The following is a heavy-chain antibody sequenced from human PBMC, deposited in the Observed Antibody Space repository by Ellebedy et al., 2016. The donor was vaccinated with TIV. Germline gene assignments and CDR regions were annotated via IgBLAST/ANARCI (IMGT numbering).Heavy chain of an antibody. CDR2: IYFSGST. D-gene: IGHD3-3*01. Sequence: SETLSLXXTDSGDSMNSYYWSWIRQPAGKGLEWIGRIYFSGSTNYNPSLKSRVTMSVDTSKNQFSLKLSSVTAADTAVYYCARRSGGNNDFWSGFYYDYWGQGTLVTVSS. CDR1: GDSMNSYY. CDR3: ARRSGGNNDFWSGFYYDY. J-gene: IGHJ4*02. V-gene: IGHV4-4*07.